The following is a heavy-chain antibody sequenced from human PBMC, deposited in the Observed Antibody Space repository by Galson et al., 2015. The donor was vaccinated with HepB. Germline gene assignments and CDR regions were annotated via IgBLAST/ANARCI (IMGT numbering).Heavy chain of an antibody. CDR3: GNWGSS. CDR2: INSDVSTT. CDR1: GFTFSSNW. V-gene: IGHV3-74*01. D-gene: IGHD7-27*01. Sequence: SLRLSCAASGFTFSSNWMQWVRQAPGKGLEWVSRINSDVSTTSYKDSVKGRFTISRDNAKNTLYLQMNRLRAEDTAVYYCGNWGSSWGQGTLVTVSS. J-gene: IGHJ5*02.